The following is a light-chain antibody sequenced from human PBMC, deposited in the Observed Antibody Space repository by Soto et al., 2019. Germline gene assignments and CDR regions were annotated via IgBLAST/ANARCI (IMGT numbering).Light chain of an antibody. V-gene: IGLV6-57*04. CDR2: EDN. CDR1: SGSIDSNY. Sequence: NFMLTQPHSVSESPGKTATISCTRSSGSIDSNYVQWFQQRPGSAPTTVIYEDNQRPSGVPDRFSGSIDSSSNSASLTISGLKTDDEAGYYCQSYDSRNVVFGGGTKVTVL. J-gene: IGLJ2*01. CDR3: QSYDSRNVV.